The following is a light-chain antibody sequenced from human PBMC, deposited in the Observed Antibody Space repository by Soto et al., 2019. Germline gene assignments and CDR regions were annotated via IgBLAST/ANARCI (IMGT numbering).Light chain of an antibody. CDR3: QQYHSYRYT. Sequence: DIQMTQSPSTLSASVGDRVIITCRASQTISTWLAWYQHKSGKAPNLLIYDASSLQTGVPSRFSGSASGTEFTLTINNLQPDDFVTYYCQQYHSYRYTFGQGTTVEIK. CDR1: QTISTW. J-gene: IGKJ2*01. V-gene: IGKV1-5*01. CDR2: DAS.